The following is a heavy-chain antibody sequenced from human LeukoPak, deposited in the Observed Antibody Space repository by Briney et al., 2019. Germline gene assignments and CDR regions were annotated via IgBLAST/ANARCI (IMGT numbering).Heavy chain of an antibody. CDR3: AKERPSSWSHPIGS. D-gene: IGHD6-13*01. CDR2: ISTRGDDT. J-gene: IGHJ5*02. V-gene: IGHV3-23*01. Sequence: PGGSLRLSCAASGFTFRSYAMSWVRQAPGKGLEWVSAISTRGDDTYYADSVKGRFTISRDNSKNTLYLQMHSLRVEDTAVYYCAKERPSSWSHPIGSWGQGTLVTVSS. CDR1: GFTFRSYA.